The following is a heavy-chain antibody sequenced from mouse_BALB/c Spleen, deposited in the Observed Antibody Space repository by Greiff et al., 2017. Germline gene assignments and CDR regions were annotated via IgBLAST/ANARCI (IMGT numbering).Heavy chain of an antibody. CDR3: ARSDTTATVAY. V-gene: IGHV14-1*02. CDR1: GFNIKDYY. CDR2: IDPENGNT. J-gene: IGHJ3*01. Sequence: EVQLQQSGAELVRPGALVKLSCKASGFNIKDYYMHWVKQRPEQGLEWIGWIDPENGNTIYDPKFQGKASITADTSSNTAYLQLSSLTSEDTAVYYCARSDTTATVAYWGQGTLVTVSA. D-gene: IGHD1-2*01.